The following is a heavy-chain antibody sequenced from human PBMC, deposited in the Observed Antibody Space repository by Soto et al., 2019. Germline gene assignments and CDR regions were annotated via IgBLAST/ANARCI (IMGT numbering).Heavy chain of an antibody. CDR1: GDSVTSGDYY. CDR3: ARGDYMNRSGYYYFQH. V-gene: IGHV4-30-4*01. CDR2: ISYSGNT. J-gene: IGHJ1*01. Sequence: QVQLQESGPGLVKPSQTLSLTCSVSGDSVTSGDYYWTWVRQSPGKGLEWIGYISYSGNTAYNPSLSSRQTITLDTSKNHFSQKRHAATAADTAVYDWARGDYMNRSGYYYFQHWGQGTPVTVSS. D-gene: IGHD3-22*01.